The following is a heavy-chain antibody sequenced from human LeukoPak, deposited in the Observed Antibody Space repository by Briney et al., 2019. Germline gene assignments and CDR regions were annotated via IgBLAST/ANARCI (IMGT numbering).Heavy chain of an antibody. J-gene: IGHJ3*02. CDR1: GYTFTAYS. D-gene: IGHD3-10*01. CDR2: XXPNSGGT. Sequence: GASVEVSCKASGYTFTAYSMHWVRQAPGQGLEXXXXXXPNSGGTNYAQKFQGRVTMTRDTSITTAYMELSRLRSDDTAVYYCARDLDYYGSGSFFNIWGQGTMVTVSS. V-gene: IGHV1-2*02. CDR3: ARDLDYYGSGSFFNI.